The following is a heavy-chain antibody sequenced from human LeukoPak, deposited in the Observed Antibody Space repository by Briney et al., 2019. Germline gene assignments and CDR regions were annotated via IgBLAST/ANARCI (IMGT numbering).Heavy chain of an antibody. Sequence: PSETLSLTCTVSGGSISSYCWSCIRQPAGKGLEWIGRICNSGSTNYNPSLKSRVTMSVDTSKNQFSLKLSSVTAADPAVYYCAEGGQWLRVWGQGTLVTVSS. CDR2: ICNSGST. CDR1: GGSISSYC. V-gene: IGHV4-4*07. D-gene: IGHD6-19*01. CDR3: AEGGQWLRV. J-gene: IGHJ4*02.